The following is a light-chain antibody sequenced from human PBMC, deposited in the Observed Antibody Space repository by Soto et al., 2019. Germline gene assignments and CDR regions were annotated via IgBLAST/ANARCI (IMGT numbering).Light chain of an antibody. J-gene: IGLJ1*01. CDR3: SSYTTSSPHV. Sequence: QSALTQPASVSGSPGQSITISCTGTSSDVGGYNYVSWYQQHPGKAPNLMIYDVSNRPSGVSNRFSGSKSGNTASLTISGLQAEDEADYYCSSYTTSSPHVFATGTKVTVL. CDR2: DVS. V-gene: IGLV2-14*01. CDR1: SSDVGGYNY.